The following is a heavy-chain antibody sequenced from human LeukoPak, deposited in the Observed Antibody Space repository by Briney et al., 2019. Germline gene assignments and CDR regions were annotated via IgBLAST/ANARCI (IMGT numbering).Heavy chain of an antibody. Sequence: GGSLRLSCAASEFTFSDHYMDWVRQAPGKGLEWVGRTRNKANSYTTEYAASVKGRFTISRDDSEKSLYLQMNSLKTEDTAVYYYARVRYCSSTTCRGAFDIWGQGTMVTVSS. D-gene: IGHD2-2*01. CDR3: ARVRYCSSTTCRGAFDI. V-gene: IGHV3-72*01. CDR1: EFTFSDHY. J-gene: IGHJ3*02. CDR2: TRNKANSYTT.